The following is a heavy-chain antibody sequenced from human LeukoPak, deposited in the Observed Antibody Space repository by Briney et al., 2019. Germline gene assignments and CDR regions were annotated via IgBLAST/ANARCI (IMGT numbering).Heavy chain of an antibody. Sequence: SETLSLTCTVSGGSISNGGYYWSWIRQHPGKGLECLGHIYNSGSTYYNPSLKSRINISIDTSESQFSLKLSSVTAADTAVYYCARGDYGGNHDAFDIWGQGTMVTVSS. V-gene: IGHV4-31*03. CDR3: ARGDYGGNHDAFDI. CDR1: GGSISNGGYY. J-gene: IGHJ3*02. CDR2: IYNSGST. D-gene: IGHD4-23*01.